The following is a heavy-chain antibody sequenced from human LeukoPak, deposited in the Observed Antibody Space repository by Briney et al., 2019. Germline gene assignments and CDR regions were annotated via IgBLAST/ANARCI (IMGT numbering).Heavy chain of an antibody. CDR2: IKEDGSEK. V-gene: IGHV3-7*01. D-gene: IGHD3-16*02. J-gene: IGHJ4*02. CDR1: GFTFSSSW. Sequence: GGSLRLSCVGSGFTFSSSWMSWVRQAPGKGLEWVANIKEDGSEKYYVASVKGRFTISRDNAKNSLSLQMNSLRAEDTAVYYCARDRGYTTFDYWGQGTLVTVSS. CDR3: ARDRGYTTFDY.